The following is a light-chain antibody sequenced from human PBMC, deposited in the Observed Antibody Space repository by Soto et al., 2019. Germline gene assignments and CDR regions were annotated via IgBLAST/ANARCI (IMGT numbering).Light chain of an antibody. V-gene: IGLV2-18*02. CDR1: SSDVGSYDR. J-gene: IGLJ1*01. CDR2: EVS. CDR3: SSYTSSSTYV. Sequence: QSALTQPPSVSGSPGQSVAISCTGTSSDVGSYDRVSWYQQPPGTAPKVMIYEVSNRPSGVPDRFSGSKSGNTASLTISGLQAEDEADYSCSSYTSSSTYVFGTGTKVTVL.